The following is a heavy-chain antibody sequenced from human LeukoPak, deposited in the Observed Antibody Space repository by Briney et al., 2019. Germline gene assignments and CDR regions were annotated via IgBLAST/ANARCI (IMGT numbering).Heavy chain of an antibody. CDR2: INHSGRT. Sequence: NSSETLSLTCAVSGYSISSSNWWGWIRQPPGKRLEWIGEINHSGRTNYNPSLKSRVTISVDKSKNQFSLNLSSVTAADKAVYYCARVLQRRNTFSNYDWFDPWGQGTLVAVSS. D-gene: IGHD4-11*01. CDR1: GYSISSSNW. CDR3: ARVLQRRNTFSNYDWFDP. J-gene: IGHJ5*02. V-gene: IGHV4-4*02.